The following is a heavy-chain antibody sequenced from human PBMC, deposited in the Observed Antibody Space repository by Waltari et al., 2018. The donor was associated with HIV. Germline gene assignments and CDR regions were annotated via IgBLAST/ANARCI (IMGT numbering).Heavy chain of an antibody. Sequence: QLQLQESGPGLVKPSETLSLTCTVSGGSIRSSSSSWGWIRQRPGKGLEWIGSIYSSESTYYNPSLKSRVTISVDTSKNQFSLKLSSVTAADTAVYYCARRSYYDSSGYYFDYWGQGTLVTVSS. D-gene: IGHD3-22*01. V-gene: IGHV4-39*01. CDR1: GGSIRSSSSS. J-gene: IGHJ4*02. CDR2: IYSSEST. CDR3: ARRSYYDSSGYYFDY.